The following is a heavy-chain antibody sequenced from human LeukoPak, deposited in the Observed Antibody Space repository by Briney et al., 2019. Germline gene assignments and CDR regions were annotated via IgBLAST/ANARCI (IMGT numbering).Heavy chain of an antibody. CDR3: ARSGLRGSGSEGY. CDR1: GYTFTGYY. D-gene: IGHD6-19*01. Sequence: ASVKVSCKASGYTFTGYYMHWVRQAPGQGLEWMGWISAYNGNTNYAQKLQGRVTMTTDTSTSTAYMEPRSLRSDDTAVYYCARSGLRGSGSEGYWGQGTLVTVSS. V-gene: IGHV1-18*04. CDR2: ISAYNGNT. J-gene: IGHJ4*02.